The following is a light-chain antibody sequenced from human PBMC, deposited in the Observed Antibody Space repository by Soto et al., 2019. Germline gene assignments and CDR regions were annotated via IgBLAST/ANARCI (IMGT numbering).Light chain of an antibody. V-gene: IGKV1-33*01. CDR1: QDIRMY. Sequence: DIQMTQSPSSLSASVGDRVTITCQASQDIRMYLNWYQHKPGKAPKVLIYDASNLETGVPSRFRGSGSGTDFTCTSSSLQPEDFATYYCQQYAELRSFGGGTKVDIK. CDR3: QQYAELRS. CDR2: DAS. J-gene: IGKJ4*01.